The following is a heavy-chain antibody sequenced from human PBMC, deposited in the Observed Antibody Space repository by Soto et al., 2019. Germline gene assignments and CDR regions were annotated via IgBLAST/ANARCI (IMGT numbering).Heavy chain of an antibody. J-gene: IGHJ4*02. CDR3: ASPNCVVAATGIQX. CDR1: GVSISSSSYY. V-gene: IGHV4-39*01. CDR2: IYYSGST. D-gene: IGHD1-26*01. Sequence: SETLSLTFTVSGVSISSSSYYWGWIRQPPGKGLELVGWIYYSGSTYYDPSLKSGVTIYVDTSKNQFSLQPSCVTAADTAVYYCASPNCVVAATGIQXWGQGTMVTVSX.